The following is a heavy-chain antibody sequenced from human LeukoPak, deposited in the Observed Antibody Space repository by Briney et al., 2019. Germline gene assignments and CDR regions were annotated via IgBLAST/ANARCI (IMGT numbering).Heavy chain of an antibody. Sequence: PGGSLGFSCTASGFTFSTFWMTWVRQAPGKGLEWVANIKPDGSDNYYVDSVRGRFTISRDSAKNTLYLQMDSLRAEDTAVYYCARGDGWHIYWGQGTLVTVSS. CDR3: ARGDGWHIY. CDR2: IKPDGSDN. D-gene: IGHD2-21*01. CDR1: GFTFSTFW. J-gene: IGHJ4*02. V-gene: IGHV3-7*01.